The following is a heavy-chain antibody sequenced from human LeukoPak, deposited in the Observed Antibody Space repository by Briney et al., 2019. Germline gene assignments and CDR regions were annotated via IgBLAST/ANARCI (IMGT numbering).Heavy chain of an antibody. CDR3: ARRSYCSSTSCYGSLDY. CDR2: ISASTTII. CDR1: GFTFTDYS. Sequence: PGGSLRLSCAASGFTFTDYSMNWVRQAPGKGLEWVSYISASTTIIYYADSVKGRFTISRDNAKNSLYLQMNSLRAEDTAVYYCARRSYCSSTSCYGSLDYWGQGTLVTVSS. J-gene: IGHJ4*02. V-gene: IGHV3-48*04. D-gene: IGHD2-2*01.